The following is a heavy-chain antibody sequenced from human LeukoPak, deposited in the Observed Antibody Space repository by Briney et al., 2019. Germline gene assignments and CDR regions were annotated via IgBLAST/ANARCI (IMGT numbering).Heavy chain of an antibody. Sequence: ASVKVSCKASGYTFTSYGISWVRQAPGQGLEWMGLISAYNGNTNYAQKLQGRVTITTDTSTNTAYMALRRLRSDDTAVYYCARDRGPLWFGELHPFDYWGQGTLVTVSS. V-gene: IGHV1-18*01. J-gene: IGHJ4*02. CDR1: GYTFTSYG. CDR2: ISAYNGNT. D-gene: IGHD3-10*01. CDR3: ARDRGPLWFGELHPFDY.